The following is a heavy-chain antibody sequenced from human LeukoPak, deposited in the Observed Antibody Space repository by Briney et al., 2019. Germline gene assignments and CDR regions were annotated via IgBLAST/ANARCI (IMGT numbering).Heavy chain of an antibody. V-gene: IGHV4-4*07. CDR2: IYSSGST. D-gene: IGHD2-8*02. Sequence: PSETLSLTCTVSGGSISSNYWTWIRQSAGKGLEWIGRIYSSGSTNYNPSLKSRVTMSVDTSKNKFSLNLTSVTAADTAVYYCARHRRYNTGSEEYDFWGQGNMVTVSS. J-gene: IGHJ4*02. CDR3: ARHRRYNTGSEEYDF. CDR1: GGSISSNY.